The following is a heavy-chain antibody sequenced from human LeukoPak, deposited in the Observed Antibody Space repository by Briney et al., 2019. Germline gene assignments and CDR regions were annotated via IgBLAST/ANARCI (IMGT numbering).Heavy chain of an antibody. Sequence: GGSLRLSCAASGFTFSDYCMSWIRQAPGKGLEWVSYISSSSSYTNYADSVKGRFTISRDNAKNSLYLQMNSLRAEDTAVYYCASRGYSYGPPDYWGQGTLVTVSS. CDR3: ASRGYSYGPPDY. V-gene: IGHV3-11*06. J-gene: IGHJ4*02. CDR1: GFTFSDYC. D-gene: IGHD5-18*01. CDR2: ISSSSSYT.